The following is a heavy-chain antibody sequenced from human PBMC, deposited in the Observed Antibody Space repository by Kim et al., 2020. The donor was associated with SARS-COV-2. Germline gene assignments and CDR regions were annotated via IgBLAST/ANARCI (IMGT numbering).Heavy chain of an antibody. D-gene: IGHD6-6*01. J-gene: IGHJ3*02. V-gene: IGHV4-39*01. CDR3: ARTIAGRPKAFDI. Sequence: NPYLKSRVTVSVDTSRNQFSLKLSSVTAADTAVYYCARTIAGRPKAFDIWGQGTMVTVSS.